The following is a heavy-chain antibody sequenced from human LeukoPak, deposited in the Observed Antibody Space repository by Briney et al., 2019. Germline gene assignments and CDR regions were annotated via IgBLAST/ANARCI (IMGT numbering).Heavy chain of an antibody. CDR3: ARTENYYDSSGYLRTPPYGMDV. CDR2: IYHSGST. Sequence: SETLSLTCTVSGYSISSGYYWGWIRPPPGKGLEWIGSIYHSGSTYYNPSLKSRVTISVDTSKNQSSLKLSSVTAADTAVYYCARTENYYDSSGYLRTPPYGMDVWGQGTTVTVSS. CDR1: GYSISSGYY. J-gene: IGHJ6*02. V-gene: IGHV4-38-2*02. D-gene: IGHD3-22*01.